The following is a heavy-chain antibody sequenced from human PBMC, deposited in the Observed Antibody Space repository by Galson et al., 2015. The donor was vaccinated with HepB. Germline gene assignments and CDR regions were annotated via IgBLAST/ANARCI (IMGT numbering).Heavy chain of an antibody. D-gene: IGHD4-11*01. CDR3: AKDWPWTSMTTGDY. Sequence: SLRLSCAASGFTFSNYAMSWVRQAPGKGLEWASAISRSGDNTYYADSVKGRLTISRDNSKNTLYLQINSLRAEDTAAYYCAKDWPWTSMTTGDYWGQGTLVTVSS. CDR2: ISRSGDNT. J-gene: IGHJ4*02. V-gene: IGHV3-23*01. CDR1: GFTFSNYA.